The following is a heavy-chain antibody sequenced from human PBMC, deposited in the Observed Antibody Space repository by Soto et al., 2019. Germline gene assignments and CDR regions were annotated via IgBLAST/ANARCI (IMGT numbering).Heavy chain of an antibody. V-gene: IGHV4-30-4*01. CDR2: IYYSGST. D-gene: IGHD3-22*01. J-gene: IGHJ3*02. CDR3: GGGGYYDSSGYWHDAFDI. Sequence: TSETLSLTCTVAGGSISSGDYYWSWISKPPGKGLEWIGYIYYSGSTYYNPSLKSRVTISVDTSKNQFSLKLSSVTAADTAVYYCGGGGYYDSSGYWHDAFDIWGQGTMVTVSS. CDR1: GGSISSGDYY.